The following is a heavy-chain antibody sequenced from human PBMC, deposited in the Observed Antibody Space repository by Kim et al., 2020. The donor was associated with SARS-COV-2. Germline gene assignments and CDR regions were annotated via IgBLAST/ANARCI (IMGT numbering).Heavy chain of an antibody. CDR2: ISSSSYI. J-gene: IGHJ4*02. CDR1: GFTFSSYS. CDR3: ARAALRRDGYNYDY. Sequence: GGSLRLSCAASGFTFSSYSMNWVRQAPGKGLEWVSSISSSSYIYYADSVKGRFTISRDNAKNSLYLQMNSLRAEDTAVYYCARAALRRDGYNYDYWGQGTLVTVSS. D-gene: IGHD5-12*01. V-gene: IGHV3-21*01.